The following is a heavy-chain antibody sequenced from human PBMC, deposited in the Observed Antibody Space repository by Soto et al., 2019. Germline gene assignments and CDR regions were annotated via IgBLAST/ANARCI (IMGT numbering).Heavy chain of an antibody. J-gene: IGHJ6*02. D-gene: IGHD6-13*01. V-gene: IGHV4-4*02. CDR3: ARANAAAGDFYYYYGMDV. CDR2: IYHSGST. CDR1: GGSISSSNW. Sequence: QVQLQESGPGLVKPSGTLSLTCAVSGGSISSSNWWSWVRQPPGKGLEWIGEIYHSGSTNYNPSLKRRVTRSVDQSKNPFSLQPSSVTAADPAVYYCARANAAAGDFYYYYGMDVWGQGTTVTVSS.